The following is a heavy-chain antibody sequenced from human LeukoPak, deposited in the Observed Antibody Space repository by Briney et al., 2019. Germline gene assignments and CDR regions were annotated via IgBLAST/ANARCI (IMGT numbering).Heavy chain of an antibody. CDR2: VKSRSAGETT. D-gene: IGHD3-10*01. CDR3: TLIQGWGSGSYYRDF. Sequence: GGSLRLSCAASGFTISNDWMSWVRQAPGKGLEWVARVKSRSAGETTDYAAPVKGRFTISRDDSKNTLYLQMNSLKTEDTAVYYCTLIQGWGSGSYYRDFWGQGTLVTVSS. J-gene: IGHJ4*02. CDR1: GFTISNDW. V-gene: IGHV3-15*01.